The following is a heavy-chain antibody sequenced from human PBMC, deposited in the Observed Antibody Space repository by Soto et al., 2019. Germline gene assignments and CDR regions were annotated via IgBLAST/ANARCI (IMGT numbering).Heavy chain of an antibody. V-gene: IGHV1-2*02. CDR3: ARGNRYYDFWSGYWTYCYYGMDV. CDR1: GYTFTGYY. D-gene: IGHD3-3*01. J-gene: IGHJ6*02. Sequence: GASVKVSCKASGYTFTGYYMHWVRQAPGQGLEWMGWINPNSGGTNYAQKFQGRVTMTRETSISTAYMELSRLRSDDTAVYYCARGNRYYDFWSGYWTYCYYGMDVWGQGTTVTVSS. CDR2: INPNSGGT.